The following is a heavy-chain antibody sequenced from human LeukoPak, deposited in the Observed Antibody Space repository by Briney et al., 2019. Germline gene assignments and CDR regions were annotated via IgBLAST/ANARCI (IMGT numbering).Heavy chain of an antibody. Sequence: GGSLRLSCAVAGFTFSSYGMHWVRQAPGKGLEWVAVISYDGSNKYYADSVKGRFTISRDNAKNSLYLQMNGLGAEDTAVYYCARELNGYGYYFFDYWGPGTLVTVSS. CDR2: ISYDGSNK. J-gene: IGHJ4*02. D-gene: IGHD3-16*01. CDR1: GFTFSSYG. CDR3: ARELNGYGYYFFDY. V-gene: IGHV3-30*03.